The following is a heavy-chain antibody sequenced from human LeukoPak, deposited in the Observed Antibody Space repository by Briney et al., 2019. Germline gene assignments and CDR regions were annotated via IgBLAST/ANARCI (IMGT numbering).Heavy chain of an antibody. D-gene: IGHD6-19*01. V-gene: IGHV4-39*01. J-gene: IGHJ5*02. CDR1: SSSYY. Sequence: SSSYYWGWIRQPPGKGLEWIGSIYYSGSTYYNPSLKSRFTISVDTSKNQFSLKLSSVTAADTAVYYCARRDSSGWYSAFDPWGHGTLVTVSS. CDR2: IYYSGST. CDR3: ARRDSSGWYSAFDP.